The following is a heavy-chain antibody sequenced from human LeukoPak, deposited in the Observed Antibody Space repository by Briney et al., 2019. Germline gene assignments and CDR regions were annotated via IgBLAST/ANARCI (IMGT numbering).Heavy chain of an antibody. CDR2: IYYSGST. Sequence: PSETLSLTCAVYGGSFSSYYWSWIQQPPGKGLEWIGYIYYSGSTNYNPSLKSRVTISVDTSKNQFSLKLSSVTAADTAVYYCARDLYSYMDVWGKGTTVTISS. CDR3: ARDLYSYMDV. V-gene: IGHV4-59*01. J-gene: IGHJ6*04. CDR1: GGSFSSYY. D-gene: IGHD2-21*01.